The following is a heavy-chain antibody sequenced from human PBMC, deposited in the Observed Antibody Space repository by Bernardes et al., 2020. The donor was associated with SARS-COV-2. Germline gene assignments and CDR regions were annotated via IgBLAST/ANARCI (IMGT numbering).Heavy chain of an antibody. Sequence: ASVKVSCKASEYSFTDFYIHWVRQAPGQGLEWMGRNNPNSGCPKYAQKFQGRVTMTRDTSISTAYMELTRLTSDDTAVYFCARGNWVEYYDLTGNLDLWGQGSLVTVSS. V-gene: IGHV1-2*02. D-gene: IGHD3-3*01. CDR2: NNPNSGCP. CDR1: EYSFTDFY. CDR3: ARGNWVEYYDLTGNLDL. J-gene: IGHJ5*02.